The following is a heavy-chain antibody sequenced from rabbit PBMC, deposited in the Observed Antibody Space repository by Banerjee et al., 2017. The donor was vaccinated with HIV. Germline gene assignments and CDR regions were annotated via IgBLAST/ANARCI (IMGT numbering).Heavy chain of an antibody. V-gene: IGHV1S40*01. J-gene: IGHJ4*01. D-gene: IGHD8-1*01. CDR2: IYSGSSGRT. Sequence: QSLEESGGDLVKPGASLTLTCTASGFDFSSNAMCWVRQAPGKGLEWIACIYSGSSGRTYYASWAKGRFTDSKASSTTVTLQMTSLTAADTATYFCARAGVYAGSSSYTGFDFNLWGPGTLVTVS. CDR1: GFDFSSNA. CDR3: ARAGVYAGSSSYTGFDFNL.